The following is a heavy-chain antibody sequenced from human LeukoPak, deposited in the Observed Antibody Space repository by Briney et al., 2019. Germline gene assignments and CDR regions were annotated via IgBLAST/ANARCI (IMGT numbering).Heavy chain of an antibody. CDR3: ARVNSQQLPDY. CDR2: ISSISTYI. V-gene: IGHV3-21*01. CDR1: GFTFSSYS. D-gene: IGHD6-13*01. Sequence: GGSLRLSCAASGFTFSSYSMNWVRQAPGKGLEWVSSISSISTYIYYADSVRGRFTISRDNAKNSLYLQMNSLRAEDTAVYYCARVNSQQLPDYWGQGTLVTVSS. J-gene: IGHJ4*02.